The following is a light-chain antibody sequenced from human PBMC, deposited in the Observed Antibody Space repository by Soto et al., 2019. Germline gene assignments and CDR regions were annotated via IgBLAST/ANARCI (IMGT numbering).Light chain of an antibody. J-gene: IGKJ4*01. CDR3: QQYGSSPLT. Sequence: EIVLTQSPGTLSLSPGERATLSCRVSQNVNINYLSWYQQKPGQAPRLLIYGASIRAAGIPHRFSVSGSGTDFTLTINRLEPEDFAVYYCQQYGSSPLTFGGGTKVEIK. CDR2: GAS. V-gene: IGKV3-20*01. CDR1: QNVNINY.